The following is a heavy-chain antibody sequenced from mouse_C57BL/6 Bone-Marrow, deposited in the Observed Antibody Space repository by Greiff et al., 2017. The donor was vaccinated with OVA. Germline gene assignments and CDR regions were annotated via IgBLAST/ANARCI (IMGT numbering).Heavy chain of an antibody. J-gene: IGHJ1*03. V-gene: IGHV2-5*01. D-gene: IGHD1-1*01. CDR3: AKKGVLRGEYFDV. Sequence: QVHVKQSGPGLVQPSQSLSITCTVSGFSLTSYGVHWVRQSPGKGLEWLGVIWRGGSTDYNAAFMSRLSITKDNSKSQVFFKMNSLQADDTAIYYCAKKGVLRGEYFDVWGTGTTVTVSS. CDR2: IWRGGST. CDR1: GFSLTSYG.